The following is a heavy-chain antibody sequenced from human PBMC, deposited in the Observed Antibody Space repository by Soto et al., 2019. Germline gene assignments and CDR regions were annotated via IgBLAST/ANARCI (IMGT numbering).Heavy chain of an antibody. Sequence: QVQLQESGPGLVKPSETLSLTCTVSGGSINNYYWSWIRQPPGKGLEWIGYIYYSGSTNYNPSLKSRVPIPVDTSKNQFSLKLSSVTAADTAVYYCARRYGSVFDYWGQGTLVTVSS. CDR3: ARRYGSVFDY. CDR2: IYYSGST. CDR1: GGSINNYY. D-gene: IGHD6-19*01. J-gene: IGHJ4*02. V-gene: IGHV4-59*01.